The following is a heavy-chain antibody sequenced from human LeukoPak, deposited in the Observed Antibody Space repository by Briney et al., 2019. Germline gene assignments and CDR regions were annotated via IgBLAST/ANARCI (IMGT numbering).Heavy chain of an antibody. CDR1: GYSFTSYW. D-gene: IGHD3-22*01. V-gene: IGHV5-51*01. CDR2: IYPGDSDT. J-gene: IGHJ4*02. Sequence: GESLKISCKGSGYSFTSYWIGWVRQMPGKGLEWMGIIYPGDSDTRYSPSFQGRVTISADKSISTAYLQWSSLKASDTAMYYCARPLPYDSSGYYLGGFDYWGQGTLVTVSS. CDR3: ARPLPYDSSGYYLGGFDY.